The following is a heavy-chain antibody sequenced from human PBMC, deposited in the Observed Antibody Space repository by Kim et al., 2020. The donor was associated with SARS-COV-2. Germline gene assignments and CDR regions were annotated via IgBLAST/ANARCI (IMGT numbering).Heavy chain of an antibody. Sequence: SETLSLTCTVSGGSISSYYWSWVRQPPGKGLEWIGYIYYSGSTNYNPSHQSRVTISVDTSKNQFSLKLSSVTAADTAVYYCGIQRGQGGRGAGALDIWGRGTMATVSS. J-gene: IGHJ3*02. CDR2: IYYSGST. D-gene: IGHD1-1*01. V-gene: IGHV4-59*13. CDR3: GIQRGQGGRGAGALDI. CDR1: GGSISSYY.